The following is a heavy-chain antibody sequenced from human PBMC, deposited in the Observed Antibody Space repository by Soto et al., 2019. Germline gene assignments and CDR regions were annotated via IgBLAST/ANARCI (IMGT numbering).Heavy chain of an antibody. CDR2: INHSGST. J-gene: IGHJ6*02. CDR3: AFTCHYYYYGMDV. V-gene: IGHV4-34*01. D-gene: IGHD3-10*01. Sequence: PSETLSLTCAVYGGSFSGYYWSWIRQPPGKWLEWIGEINHSGSTNYNPSLKSRVTISVDTSKNQFSLKLSSVTAADTAVYYCAFTCHYYYYGMDVWGQGTTVTVSS. CDR1: GGSFSGYY.